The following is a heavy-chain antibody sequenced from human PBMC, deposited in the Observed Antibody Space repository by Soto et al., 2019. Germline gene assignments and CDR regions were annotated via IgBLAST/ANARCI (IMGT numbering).Heavy chain of an antibody. CDR1: GFTFSSYA. V-gene: IGHV3-30-3*01. J-gene: IGHJ4*02. D-gene: IGHD3-16*01. CDR2: ISYDGSVK. CDR3: ARAYEGDYFDY. Sequence: QVQLVESGGGVVQPGRSLRLSCAASGFTFSSYAMHWVRQAPGKGLEWVAVISYDGSVKYYADSVKGRFTISRDNSKNTLYLQMNRLRAEDTAVYYSARAYEGDYFDYWGQGTLVTVSS.